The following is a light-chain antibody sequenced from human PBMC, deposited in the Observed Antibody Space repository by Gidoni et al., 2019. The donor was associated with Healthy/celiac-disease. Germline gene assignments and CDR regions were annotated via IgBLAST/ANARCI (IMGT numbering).Light chain of an antibody. CDR1: SSDVGSDNR. Sequence: QSALTQPPSVSGSPGKSVTISCTGTSSDVGSDNRVSWYQQPPGTAPKLMMYEVSNRPSGVPARFSGSKSGNPASLPISGLQAEDEADYYCSLYTSSSTWVFGGGTKLTVL. J-gene: IGLJ3*02. V-gene: IGLV2-18*01. CDR2: EVS. CDR3: SLYTSSSTWV.